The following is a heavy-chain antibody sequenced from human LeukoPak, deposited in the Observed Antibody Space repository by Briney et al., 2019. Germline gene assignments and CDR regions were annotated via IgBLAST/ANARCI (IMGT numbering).Heavy chain of an antibody. CDR2: ISYDGSNK. V-gene: IGHV3-30*03. CDR3: ARAEGYGGELDS. J-gene: IGHJ4*02. Sequence: GGSLRLSCAASGFTFSSYGMHWVRQAPGKGLEWVAVISYDGSNKYYADSVKGRFTISRDNSKNTLYLQMNSLRAEDTAVYYCARAEGYGGELDSWGQGTLVTVSS. CDR1: GFTFSSYG. D-gene: IGHD4-23*01.